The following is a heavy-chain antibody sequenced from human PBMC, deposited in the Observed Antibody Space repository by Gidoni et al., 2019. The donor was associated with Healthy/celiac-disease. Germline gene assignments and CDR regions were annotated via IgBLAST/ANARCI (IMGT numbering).Heavy chain of an antibody. D-gene: IGHD1-26*01. CDR3: AKANVGYYYYGMDV. V-gene: IGHV3-30*18. Sequence: QVQLVESGGGVVQPGRSLRLSCAASGFTCSSYGMHWVRQAPGKGLEWVAVISYDGSNKYYADSVKGRFTISRDNSKNTLYLQMNSLRAEDTAVYYCAKANVGYYYYGMDVWGQGTTVTVSS. J-gene: IGHJ6*02. CDR1: GFTCSSYG. CDR2: ISYDGSNK.